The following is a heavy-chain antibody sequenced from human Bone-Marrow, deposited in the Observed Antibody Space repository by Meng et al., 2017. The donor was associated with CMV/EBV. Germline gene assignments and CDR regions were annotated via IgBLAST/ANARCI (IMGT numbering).Heavy chain of an antibody. J-gene: IGHJ6*02. CDR2: INPNSGGT. V-gene: IGHV1-2*02. CDR3: ARRGLAVLAYYGMDV. CDR1: GYNFIDYL. Sequence: ASVKVSCKASGYNFIDYLLHWVRQAPGQGPEWMGCINPNSGGTIYTQKFQGRVTMTRDTSISTAYMELSRLTSDDTAVYYCARRGLAVLAYYGMDVWGQGTTVTVSS. D-gene: IGHD6-19*01.